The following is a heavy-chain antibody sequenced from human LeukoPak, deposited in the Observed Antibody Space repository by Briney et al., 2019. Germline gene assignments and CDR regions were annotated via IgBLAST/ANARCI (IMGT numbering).Heavy chain of an antibody. CDR3: AREDPQTRVPEGMDV. CDR2: VYYSGTT. D-gene: IGHD4/OR15-4a*01. V-gene: IGHV4-59*01. Sequence: SETLSLTCTVSGGSISYYYWSWIRQSPGKGLEWIGYVYYSGTTNYNPSLKSRVTISVDTSKNQFSLQLRSVTVADTAVYYCAREDPQTRVPEGMDVWGQGTTVTVSS. J-gene: IGHJ6*02. CDR1: GGSISYYY.